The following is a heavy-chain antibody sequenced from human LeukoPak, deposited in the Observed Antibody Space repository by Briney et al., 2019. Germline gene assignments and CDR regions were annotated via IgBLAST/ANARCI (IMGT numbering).Heavy chain of an antibody. V-gene: IGHV5-51*01. J-gene: IGHJ4*02. Sequence: GESLKISCQGSGDRFNTYWIAWVRQLRGKGLEWMGNVYPGESDTRYSPSFQGQVTMSVDKSISTAYLQWSSLKASDTAIYYCARQSTKSFDFWGQGTLVTVSS. CDR3: ARQSTKSFDF. CDR1: GDRFNTYW. CDR2: VYPGESDT.